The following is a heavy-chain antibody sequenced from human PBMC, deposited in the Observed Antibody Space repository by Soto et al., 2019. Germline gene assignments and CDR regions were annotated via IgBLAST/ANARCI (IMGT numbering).Heavy chain of an antibody. CDR2: INHSGST. CDR1: GGSFSGYY. D-gene: IGHD2-15*01. Sequence: QVQLQQWGAGLLKPSETLSLTCAVYGGSFSGYYWSWIRQPPGKGLEWIGEINHSGSTNYNPSLKSRVTISVDTSKNQFSLKLSSMTAADTAVYYCARAAPRDCSGGSCYSGSDYWGQGTLVTVSS. V-gene: IGHV4-34*01. J-gene: IGHJ4*02. CDR3: ARAAPRDCSGGSCYSGSDY.